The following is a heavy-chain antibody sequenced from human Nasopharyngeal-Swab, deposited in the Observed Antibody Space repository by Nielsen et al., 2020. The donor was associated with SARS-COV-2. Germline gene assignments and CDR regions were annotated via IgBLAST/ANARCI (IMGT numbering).Heavy chain of an antibody. D-gene: IGHD2-21*01. V-gene: IGHV4-59*01. CDR1: GDSIRSYY. J-gene: IGHJ2*01. CDR2: IYYSGTT. CDR3: ARRLTLASFWYFDL. Sequence: SETLSLTCTVSGDSIRSYYWSWIRQPPGKGLEWIGYIYYSGTTNYNPTLKSRVTISVDTSNNQFSLKLSSVTAADTAVYYCARRLTLASFWYFDLWGRGTLVTVSS.